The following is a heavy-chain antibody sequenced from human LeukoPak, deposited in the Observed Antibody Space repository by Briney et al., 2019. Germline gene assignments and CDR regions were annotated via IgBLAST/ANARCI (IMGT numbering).Heavy chain of an antibody. CDR2: FYNSGRS. Sequence: PGGSLRLSCVASGFTFSTFAMNWVRQAPGKGLEWIGYFYNSGRSTYNPSLKSRVTISADTSKNHFSLKLNSVTTADTAVYYCTRGAGWLIDYWGQGILVTVSS. V-gene: IGHV4-59*01. J-gene: IGHJ4*02. CDR1: GFTFSTFA. D-gene: IGHD3-16*01. CDR3: TRGAGWLIDY.